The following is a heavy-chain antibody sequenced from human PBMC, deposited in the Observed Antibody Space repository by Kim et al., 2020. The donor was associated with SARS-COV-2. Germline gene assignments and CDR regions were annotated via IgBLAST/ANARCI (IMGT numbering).Heavy chain of an antibody. CDR2: INHSGST. J-gene: IGHJ3*02. CDR3: ARSSGAFDI. V-gene: IGHV4-34*01. Sequence: SETLSLTCAVYGGSFSGYYWSWIRQPPGKGLEWIGEINHSGSTNYNPSLKSRVTISVDTSKNQFSLKLSSVTAADTAVYYCARSSGAFDIWGQGTMVTVSS. CDR1: GGSFSGYY. D-gene: IGHD3-10*01.